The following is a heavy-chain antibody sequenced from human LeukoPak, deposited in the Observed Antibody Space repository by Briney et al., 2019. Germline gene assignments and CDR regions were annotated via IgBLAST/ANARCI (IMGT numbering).Heavy chain of an antibody. D-gene: IGHD3-10*01. J-gene: IGHJ6*02. CDR1: GFIFNNYA. CDR2: ISGSGHDT. V-gene: IGHV3-23*01. Sequence: PGGSLRLSCAASGFIFNNYAMSWVRQAPGKGLEWVSIISGSGHDTSYADSVKGRFIISRDNSQNMLYLQMFSLRAEDTAIYYCARVPGGGLYYYYGMDVWGQGTTAIVSS. CDR3: ARVPGGGLYYYYGMDV.